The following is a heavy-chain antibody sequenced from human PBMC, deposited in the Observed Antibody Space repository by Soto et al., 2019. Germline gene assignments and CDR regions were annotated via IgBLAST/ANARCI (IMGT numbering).Heavy chain of an antibody. CDR1: GLSLSTSGVG. V-gene: IGHV2-5*02. CDR2: IYWDDAK. J-gene: IGHJ3*02. CDR3: AHTTYDILTGYHIYEDTFDM. D-gene: IGHD3-9*01. Sequence: QITLKESGPTLVKPTQTLTLTCTFAGLSLSTSGVGVGWIRQPPGKALEWLALIYWDDAKRYSPSLKSRLTITKETSXXQXVXXMTNMDPVDTATYYCAHTTYDILTGYHIYEDTFDMWGQGTMVTVSS.